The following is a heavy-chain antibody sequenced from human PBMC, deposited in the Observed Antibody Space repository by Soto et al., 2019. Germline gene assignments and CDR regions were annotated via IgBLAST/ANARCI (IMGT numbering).Heavy chain of an antibody. D-gene: IGHD3-22*01. CDR3: AAGVVITSFDY. CDR1: GGSISSYY. CDR2: IYHSGST. V-gene: IGHV4-59*12. Sequence: SETLSLTCTVSGGSISSYYWSWIRQPPGKGLEWIGYIYHSGSTYYNPSLKSRVTISVDRSKNQFSLKLSSVTAADTAVYYCAAGVVITSFDYWGQGTLVTVSS. J-gene: IGHJ4*02.